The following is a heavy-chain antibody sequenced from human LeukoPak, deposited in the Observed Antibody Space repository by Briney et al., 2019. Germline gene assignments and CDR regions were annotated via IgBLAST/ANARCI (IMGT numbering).Heavy chain of an antibody. CDR3: AKSEHSSGWSDY. D-gene: IGHD6-19*01. Sequence: GGSLRLSCAASGLTFSSYAMSWVRQAPGKGLEWVSAISGSGGSTYYADSVKGRFTISRDNSKNTLYLQMNSLRAEDTDVYYCAKSEHSSGWSDYWGQGTLVTVSS. CDR2: ISGSGGST. CDR1: GLTFSSYA. J-gene: IGHJ4*01. V-gene: IGHV3-23*01.